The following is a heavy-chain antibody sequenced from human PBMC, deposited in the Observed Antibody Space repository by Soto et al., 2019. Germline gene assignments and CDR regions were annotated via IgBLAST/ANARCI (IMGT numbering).Heavy chain of an antibody. CDR1: GGSFSGYY. D-gene: IGHD3-16*02. J-gene: IGHJ6*02. V-gene: IGHV4-34*01. CDR2: INHFGST. CDR3: ARFITLGQDYGVDV. Sequence: PSETLSLTCAVYGGSFSGYYWSWFRQPPGKGLEWIGQINHFGSTNYNPSLKSRVTISSDMSKNQFSLKLTSVTAADTAVYFCARFITLGQDYGVDVWGPGTTVTVSS.